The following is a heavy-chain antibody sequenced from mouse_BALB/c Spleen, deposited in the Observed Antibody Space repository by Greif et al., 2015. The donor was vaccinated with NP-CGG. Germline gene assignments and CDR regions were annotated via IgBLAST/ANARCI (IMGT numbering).Heavy chain of an antibody. CDR3: TRGGYYAMDY. V-gene: IGHV1S81*02. J-gene: IGHJ4*01. CDR2: INPSNGGT. Sequence: QVQLQQPGAELVKPGASVKLSRKASGYTFTSYYMYWVKQRPGQGLEWIGEINPSNGGTNFNEKFKSKATLTVDKSSSTAYMQHSSLTSEDSAVYYCTRGGYYAMDYWGQGTSVTVSS. CDR1: GYTFTSYY.